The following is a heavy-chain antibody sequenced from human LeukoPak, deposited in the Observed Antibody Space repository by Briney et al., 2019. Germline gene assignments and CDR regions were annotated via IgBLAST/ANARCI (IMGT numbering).Heavy chain of an antibody. J-gene: IGHJ4*02. V-gene: IGHV3-23*01. CDR2: IISGGST. CDR1: GFTFTTYA. Sequence: PGGSLTLSCAASGFTFTTYAMTWVRQAPGKGLEWVSTIISGGSTYYADSVKGRFTISRDNSKNTLYLQMNSLRAEDTAIYYCAKDHIEGIRVFVSWGQGTLVTVSS. CDR3: AKDHIEGIRVFVS. D-gene: IGHD5-18*01.